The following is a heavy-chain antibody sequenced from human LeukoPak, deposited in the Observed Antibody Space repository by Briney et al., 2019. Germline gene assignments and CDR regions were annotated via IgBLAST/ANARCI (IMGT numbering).Heavy chain of an antibody. CDR3: AKDRWIRRISLAGQDY. D-gene: IGHD6-19*01. CDR1: GFTFSSYG. Sequence: PGGSLRLSCATSGFTFSSYGMHWVRQAPGKGLEWVAVTSYDGSDTYYADSVKGRFTISRDNSKNTLYLQINSPRAEDTAVYYCAKDRWIRRISLAGQDYWGQGTLVTVSS. J-gene: IGHJ4*02. V-gene: IGHV3-30*18. CDR2: TSYDGSDT.